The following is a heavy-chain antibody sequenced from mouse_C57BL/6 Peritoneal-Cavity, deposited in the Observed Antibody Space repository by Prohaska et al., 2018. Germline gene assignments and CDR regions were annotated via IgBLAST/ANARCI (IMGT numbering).Heavy chain of an antibody. D-gene: IGHD4-1*01. CDR2: IRLKSDNYAT. CDR3: SQTGTLAWFAY. J-gene: IGHJ3*01. CDR1: GFTFSNYW. V-gene: IGHV6-3*01. Sequence: EVKLEESGGGLVQPGGSMKLSCVASGFTFSNYWMNWVRQSPEKGLEWVAQIRLKSDNYATHDAESVKGRFTISRDDSKSSVYLQINNLRSEDTGIYYCSQTGTLAWFAYWGQGTLVTVSA.